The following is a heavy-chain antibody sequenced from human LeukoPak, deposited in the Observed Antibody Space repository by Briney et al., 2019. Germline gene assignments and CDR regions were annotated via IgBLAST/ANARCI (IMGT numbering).Heavy chain of an antibody. J-gene: IGHJ6*03. V-gene: IGHV3-66*04. D-gene: IGHD2-21*01. CDR1: GFTVSSNY. CDR3: ARQGYSLYRYYYYMDV. CDR2: IYSGGST. Sequence: GGSLRLSCAASGFTVSSNYMSWVRQAPGKGLEWVSVIYSGGSTYYADSVKGRFTISRDNSKNTLYLQMNSLRAEDTAVYYCARQGYSLYRYYYYMDVWGKGTTVTVSS.